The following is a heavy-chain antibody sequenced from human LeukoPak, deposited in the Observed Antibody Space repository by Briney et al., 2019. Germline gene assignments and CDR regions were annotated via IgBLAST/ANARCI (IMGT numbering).Heavy chain of an antibody. CDR2: IYYSGST. D-gene: IGHD5-18*01. CDR3: ARQGSGYSHTNWFDP. V-gene: IGHV4-30-4*01. CDR1: GGSISSGDYY. Sequence: PSQTLSLTCTVSGGSISSGDYYWSWIRQPPGKGLEWIGYIYYSGSTYYNPSLKSRVTISVDTSKNQFSLKLSSVTAADTAVYYCARQGSGYSHTNWFDPWGQGTLVTVSS. J-gene: IGHJ5*02.